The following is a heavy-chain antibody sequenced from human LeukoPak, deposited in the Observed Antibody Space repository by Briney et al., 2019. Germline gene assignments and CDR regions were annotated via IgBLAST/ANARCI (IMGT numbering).Heavy chain of an antibody. Sequence: GGSLRLSCAASGFTFSSYSMNWVRQAPGKGLEWVSSISSSSSYIYYADSVKGRFTISRDNAKNSLYLQMNSLRAEDTAVYYCARDGYDILTGYSNSWGQGTLVTVSS. V-gene: IGHV3-21*01. J-gene: IGHJ4*02. CDR2: ISSSSSYI. D-gene: IGHD3-9*01. CDR3: ARDGYDILTGYSNS. CDR1: GFTFSSYS.